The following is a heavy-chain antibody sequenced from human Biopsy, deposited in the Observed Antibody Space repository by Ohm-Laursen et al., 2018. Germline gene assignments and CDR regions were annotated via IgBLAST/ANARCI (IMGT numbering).Heavy chain of an antibody. V-gene: IGHV4-59*01. CDR2: TYYSGST. D-gene: IGHD2/OR15-2a*01. J-gene: IGHJ6*02. CDR3: ARATNSTGWPYYYFYGMDV. CDR1: GGSISSDY. Sequence: GTLSLTCTVSGGSISSDYWSWIRQTPGKGLEWIGYTYYSGSTNYNPSLKSRVTISVDTSKNQFSLRLNSVTAADTAVYYCARATNSTGWPYYYFYGMDVWAKGPRSPSP.